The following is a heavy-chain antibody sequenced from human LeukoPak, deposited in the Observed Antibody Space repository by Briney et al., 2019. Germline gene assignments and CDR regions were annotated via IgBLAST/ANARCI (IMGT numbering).Heavy chain of an antibody. V-gene: IGHV1-69*05. Sequence: SVKVSCKASGGTFSSYAISWVRQAPGQGLERMGGIIPIFGTANYAQKFQGRVTITTDESTSTAYMELSSLRSEDTAVYYCARAAAGSQTPDYWGQGTLVTVSS. D-gene: IGHD6-13*01. CDR3: ARAAAGSQTPDY. CDR1: GGTFSSYA. CDR2: IIPIFGTA. J-gene: IGHJ4*02.